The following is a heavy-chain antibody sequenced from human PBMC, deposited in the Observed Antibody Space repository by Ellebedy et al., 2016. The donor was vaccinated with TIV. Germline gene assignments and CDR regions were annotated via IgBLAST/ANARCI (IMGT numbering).Heavy chain of an antibody. CDR1: GFTFSTYW. V-gene: IGHV3-7*01. CDR3: ARVRGSYWFDY. CDR2: ISPDGGQK. J-gene: IGHJ4*02. Sequence: GESLKISXAASGFTFSTYWMTWVRQGPGKGLEGVANISPDGGQKYYVDSVKGRFTISRDNTKNSLYLQMNSLRDEDTAVYYCARVRGSYWFDYWGQGTLVTVSS. D-gene: IGHD1-26*01.